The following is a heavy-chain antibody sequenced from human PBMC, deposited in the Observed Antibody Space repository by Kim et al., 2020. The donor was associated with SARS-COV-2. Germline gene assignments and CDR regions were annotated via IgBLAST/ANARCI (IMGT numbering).Heavy chain of an antibody. CDR2: ITPYNGNT. V-gene: IGHV1-18*01. J-gene: IGHJ4*02. Sequence: ASVKVSCQTSGYGFTDYGLNWLRQTPGQGLEWLGWITPYNGNTRFAPGFQGKFTLTADTSTNTAYLEVRGLSSDDAALYFCARARIVGATHYYFDFWGQGTLVTVSS. D-gene: IGHD2-21*02. CDR3: ARARIVGATHYYFDF. CDR1: GYGFTDYG.